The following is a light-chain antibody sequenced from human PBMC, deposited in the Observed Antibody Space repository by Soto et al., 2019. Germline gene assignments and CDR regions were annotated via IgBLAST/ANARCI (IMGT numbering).Light chain of an antibody. J-gene: IGKJ1*01. CDR1: QSISSW. CDR3: QQYHTYRT. CDR2: QAS. Sequence: DIQMTQSPSTLSASVGDRVTITCRASQSISSWLAWYQQKPGMAPNLLIYQASSLESGVPSRFSGSGSGTNFNPTISRLPPEDFATYYCQQYHTYRTFGQGTKVDIK. V-gene: IGKV1-5*03.